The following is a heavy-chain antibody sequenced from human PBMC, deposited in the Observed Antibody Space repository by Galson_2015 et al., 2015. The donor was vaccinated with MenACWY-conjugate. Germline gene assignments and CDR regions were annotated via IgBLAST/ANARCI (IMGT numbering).Heavy chain of an antibody. CDR3: ATKVDYYDILTGLPGEALDAFDI. Sequence: SVKVSCKASGYTFTSYAMNWVRQAPGQGLEWMGWINTNTGNPTYAQGFTGRFVFSLDTSVSTAYLQISSLKAEDTAVYYCATKVDYYDILTGLPGEALDAFDIWGQGTMVTVSS. J-gene: IGHJ3*02. D-gene: IGHD3-9*01. V-gene: IGHV7-4-1*02. CDR1: GYTFTSYA. CDR2: INTNTGNP.